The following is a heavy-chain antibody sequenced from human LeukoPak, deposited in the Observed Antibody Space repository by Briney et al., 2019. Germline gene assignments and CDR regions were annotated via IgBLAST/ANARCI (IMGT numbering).Heavy chain of an antibody. CDR2: TFYRGTT. V-gene: IGHV4-39*01. CDR1: GGSITSTGSY. CDR3: ARHIGELGPNWFDP. Sequence: SETLSLTCSVSGGSITSTGSYWGWIRQTPGKGLEWIATTFYRGTTYYNPSLKSRVTISIDTSKNHFSLNLSSVTAADTAVYYCARHIGELGPNWFDPWGQGTLVTVSS. D-gene: IGHD3-16*01. J-gene: IGHJ5*02.